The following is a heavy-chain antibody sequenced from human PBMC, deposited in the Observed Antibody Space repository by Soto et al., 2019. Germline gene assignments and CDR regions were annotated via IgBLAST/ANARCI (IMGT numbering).Heavy chain of an antibody. D-gene: IGHD6-13*01. CDR2: IYYSGST. CDR1: GGSVSSGSYY. CDR3: ARAALAAWFDP. J-gene: IGHJ5*02. V-gene: IGHV4-61*01. Sequence: KTSETLSLTCTVSGGSVSSGSYYWSWIRQPPGKGLAWIGYIYYSGSTNYNPSLKSRVTISVDTSKNQFSLKLSSVTAADTAVYYCARAALAAWFDPWGQGTLVTVSS.